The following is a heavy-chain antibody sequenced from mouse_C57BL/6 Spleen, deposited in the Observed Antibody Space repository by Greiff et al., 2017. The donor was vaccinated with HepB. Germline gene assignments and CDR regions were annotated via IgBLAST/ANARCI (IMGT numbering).Heavy chain of an antibody. CDR2: ISDGGSYT. CDR3: ARENGSSSSYWYFDV. CDR1: GFTFSSYA. D-gene: IGHD1-1*01. V-gene: IGHV5-4*01. Sequence: EVHLVESGGGLVKPGGSLKLSCAASGFTFSSYAMSWVRQTPEKRLEWVATISDGGSYTYYPDNVKGRFTISRDNAKNNLYLQMSHLKSEDTAMYYCARENGSSSSYWYFDVWGTGTTVTVSS. J-gene: IGHJ1*03.